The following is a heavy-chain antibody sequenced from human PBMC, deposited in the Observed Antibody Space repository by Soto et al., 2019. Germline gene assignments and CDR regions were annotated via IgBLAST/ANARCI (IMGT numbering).Heavy chain of an antibody. V-gene: IGHV3-33*01. Sequence: WGSLRLSCAASGFTFISYGIRCFRHSPCKWREWVAVIWYDGSNKYCADSVKGRFTISRDNSKNTLYLQMNSLRAEDTAVYYCARDRAYYDILTGPYGMDVWGQGTTVTVSS. CDR3: ARDRAYYDILTGPYGMDV. J-gene: IGHJ6*02. CDR2: IWYDGSNK. CDR1: GFTFISYG. D-gene: IGHD3-9*01.